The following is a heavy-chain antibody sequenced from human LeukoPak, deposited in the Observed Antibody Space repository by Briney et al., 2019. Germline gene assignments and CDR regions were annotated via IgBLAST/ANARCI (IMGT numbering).Heavy chain of an antibody. J-gene: IGHJ4*02. V-gene: IGHV1-2*02. D-gene: IGHD2-2*01. Sequence: ASVKVSCKASGYTFTGYYMHWVRQAPGQGLEGMGWINPNSDGTNYAQKFQGRVTMTRDTSISTAYMELSRLRSDDTAVYYCARATGSTSSYDYWGQGTLVTVSS. CDR3: ARATGSTSSYDY. CDR1: GYTFTGYY. CDR2: INPNSDGT.